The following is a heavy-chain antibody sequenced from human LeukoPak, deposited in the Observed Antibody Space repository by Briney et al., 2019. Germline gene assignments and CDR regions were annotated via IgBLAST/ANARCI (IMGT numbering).Heavy chain of an antibody. V-gene: IGHV3-7*01. CDR1: GFTFSSYW. CDR3: ARSDYDYVWGSYRYTGYFDY. D-gene: IGHD3-16*02. CDR2: IKQDGSEK. J-gene: IGHJ4*02. Sequence: PGRPLRLSCAASGFTFSSYWMSWVRQAPRKGLEWVANIKQDGSEKYYVDSVKGRFTISRDNAKNSLYLQMNSLRAEDTAVYYCARSDYDYVWGSYRYTGYFDYWGQGTLVTVSS.